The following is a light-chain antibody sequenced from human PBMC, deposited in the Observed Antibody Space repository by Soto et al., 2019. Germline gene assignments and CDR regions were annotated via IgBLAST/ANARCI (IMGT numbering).Light chain of an antibody. V-gene: IGLV2-14*03. CDR1: RDDFCHYNY. J-gene: IGLJ2*01. Sequence: QSVLVQPASVSGPHGQPITNSYTGTRDDFCHYNYVSWYQQHPGKPPKLTIYDVSNRPSAIANRFSDSKSGNTAYLNISGLQPEDEADYYSSSYTSRGRSTHMVFGGGTKVTVL. CDR3: SSYTSRGRSTHMV. CDR2: DVS.